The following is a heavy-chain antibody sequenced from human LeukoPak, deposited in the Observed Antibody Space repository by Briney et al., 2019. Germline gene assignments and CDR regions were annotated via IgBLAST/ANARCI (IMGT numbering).Heavy chain of an antibody. CDR2: ISAYNGNT. CDR1: GYTFTSYG. CDR3: ARGSYCGGDCYSYYFDY. J-gene: IGHJ4*02. V-gene: IGHV1-18*01. D-gene: IGHD2-21*02. Sequence: GASVKVSCKASGYTFTSYGISWVRQAPAQGLEWMGWISAYNGNTNYAQKLQGRVTMTTDTSTSTAYMELRSLRSDDTAVYYCARGSYCGGDCYSYYFDYWGQGALVTVSS.